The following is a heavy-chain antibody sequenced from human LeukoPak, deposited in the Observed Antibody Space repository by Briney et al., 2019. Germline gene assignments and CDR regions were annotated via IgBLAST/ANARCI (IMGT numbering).Heavy chain of an antibody. CDR1: GGSFSGYY. Sequence: SETLSLTCAVYGGSFSGYYWSWIRQPPGKGLEWIGEINHSGSTNYNPSLKSRVTISVDTSKNQFSLKLSSVTAEDTAVYSCARRAARPNRGWFHPWGQGTLVTVSS. J-gene: IGHJ5*02. CDR2: INHSGST. D-gene: IGHD6-6*01. CDR3: ARRAARPNRGWFHP. V-gene: IGHV4-34*01.